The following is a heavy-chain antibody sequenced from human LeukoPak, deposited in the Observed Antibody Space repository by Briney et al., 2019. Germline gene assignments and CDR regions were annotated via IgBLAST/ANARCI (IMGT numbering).Heavy chain of an antibody. D-gene: IGHD3-10*01. CDR1: EYTFTGYY. V-gene: IGHV1-2*02. J-gene: IGHJ6*02. CDR2: INPNSGGT. Sequence: ASVKVSCKASEYTFTGYYMHWVRQAPGQGLEWMGWINPNSGGTNYAQKFQGRVTTTRDTSISTAYMELSRLRSDDTAVYYCARDPPLWFGELFPYYYYGMDVWGQGTTVTVSS. CDR3: ARDPPLWFGELFPYYYYGMDV.